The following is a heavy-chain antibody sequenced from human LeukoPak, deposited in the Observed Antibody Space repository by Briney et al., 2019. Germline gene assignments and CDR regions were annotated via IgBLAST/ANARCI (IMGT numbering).Heavy chain of an antibody. CDR3: AKDPRDYYDNSGYFDY. V-gene: IGHV3-33*06. J-gene: IGHJ4*02. CDR1: GFTFSSYG. D-gene: IGHD3-22*01. Sequence: GGSLRLSCAASGFTFSSYGMHWVRQAPGKGLEWVAVIWYDGSNKYYADSVKGRFTISRDNSKNTLYLQMNSLRAEDTAVYYCAKDPRDYYDNSGYFDYWGQGTLVTVSS. CDR2: IWYDGSNK.